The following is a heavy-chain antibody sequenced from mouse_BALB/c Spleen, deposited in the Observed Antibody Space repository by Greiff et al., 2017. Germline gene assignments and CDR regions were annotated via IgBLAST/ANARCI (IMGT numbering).Heavy chain of an antibody. CDR1: GYSITSDYA. CDR3: ARSTHYYGSSYAMDY. D-gene: IGHD1-1*01. J-gene: IGHJ4*01. Sequence: EVKVEESGPGLVKPSQSLSLTCTVTGYSITSDYAWNWIRQFPGNKLEWMGYISYSGSTSYNPSLKSRISITRDTSKNQFFLQLNSVTTEDTATYYCARSTHYYGSSYAMDYWGQGTSVTVSS. CDR2: ISYSGST. V-gene: IGHV3-2*02.